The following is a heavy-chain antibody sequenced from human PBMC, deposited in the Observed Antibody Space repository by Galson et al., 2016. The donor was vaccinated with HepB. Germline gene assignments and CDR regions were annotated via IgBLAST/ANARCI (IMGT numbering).Heavy chain of an antibody. D-gene: IGHD7-27*01. J-gene: IGHJ4*02. CDR2: TRQDESEK. V-gene: IGHV3-7*02. CDR1: GFAFSSYW. Sequence: SLRLSCAASGFAFSSYWMNWVRQAPGKGLEWVANTRQDESEKYYVDSVKGRFTISRDNAKNSLYLQMNSLRTEDTAVYYCASSLSGHWGGGEHWGQGTLVTVSS. CDR3: ASSLSGHWGGGEH.